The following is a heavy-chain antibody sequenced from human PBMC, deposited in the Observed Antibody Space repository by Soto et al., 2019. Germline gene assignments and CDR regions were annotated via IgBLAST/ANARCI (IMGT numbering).Heavy chain of an antibody. D-gene: IGHD2-8*01. V-gene: IGHV4-59*01. J-gene: IGHJ4*02. CDR2: IYYSGST. CDR1: GGSISSYY. Sequence: SETLSLTCTVSGGSISSYYWSWIRQPPGRGLEWIGYIYYSGSTNYNPSLKSRVTISVDTSKNQFSLKLSSVTAADTAVYYCARAYGDYADYWGQGALVTVS. CDR3: ARAYGDYADY.